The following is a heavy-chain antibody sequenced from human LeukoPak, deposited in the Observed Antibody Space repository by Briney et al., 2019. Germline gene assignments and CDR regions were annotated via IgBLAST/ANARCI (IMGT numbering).Heavy chain of an antibody. CDR2: ISGSGGST. CDR3: AKDRLSGSYSLFDY. CDR1: GFTFSSYA. J-gene: IGHJ4*02. D-gene: IGHD1-26*01. V-gene: IGHV3-23*01. Sequence: GGSLRLSCAASGFTFSSYAMSWVRQAPGKGLEWVSGISGSGGSTYFADSMKGRFTISRDNSKTTLYLQMNSLRAEDTAVYYCAKDRLSGSYSLFDYWGQGTLVTVSS.